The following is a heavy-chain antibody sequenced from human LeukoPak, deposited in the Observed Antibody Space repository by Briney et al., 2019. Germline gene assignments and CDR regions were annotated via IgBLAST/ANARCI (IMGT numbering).Heavy chain of an antibody. CDR1: GGSFSGYY. D-gene: IGHD4-17*01. Sequence: PSETLSLTCAVYGGSFSGYYWSWIRQPPGKGLEWIGEINHSGSTNYNPSLKSRVTISVDTSKNQFSLKLSSVTAADTAVYYCARVPTVTSPFDYWGQGTLVTVSS. J-gene: IGHJ4*02. CDR3: ARVPTVTSPFDY. V-gene: IGHV4-34*01. CDR2: INHSGST.